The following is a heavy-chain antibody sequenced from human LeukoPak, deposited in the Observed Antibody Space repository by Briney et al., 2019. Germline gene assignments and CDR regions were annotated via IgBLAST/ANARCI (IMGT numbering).Heavy chain of an antibody. D-gene: IGHD3-10*01. V-gene: IGHV1-2*02. CDR1: GYTFTGYY. CDR2: INPNSGGT. J-gene: IGHJ6*02. CDR3: AREVISTMVRGVSNYGMDV. Sequence: ASVKVSCTASGYTFTGYYMHWVRQAPGQGLEWMGWINPNSGGTNYAQKFQGRVTMTRDTSISTAYMELSRLRSDDTAVYYCAREVISTMVRGVSNYGMDVWGQGTTVTVSS.